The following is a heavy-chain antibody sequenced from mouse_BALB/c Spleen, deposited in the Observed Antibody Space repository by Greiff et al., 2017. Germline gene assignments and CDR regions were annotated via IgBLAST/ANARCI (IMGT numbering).Heavy chain of an antibody. CDR3: AREGAGSWFAY. CDR2: LDTSDSYT. J-gene: IGHJ3*01. V-gene: IGHV1-69*01. D-gene: IGHD3-3*01. CDR1: GYTFTDYW. Sequence: QVQLQQPGAELVMPGASVKMSCKASGYTFTDYWMHWVKQRPGQGLEWIGELDTSDSYTSYNQKFKGTATLTVDESSSTAYMQLSIMTSEDSAVYYCAREGAGSWFAYWGQGTLVTVSA.